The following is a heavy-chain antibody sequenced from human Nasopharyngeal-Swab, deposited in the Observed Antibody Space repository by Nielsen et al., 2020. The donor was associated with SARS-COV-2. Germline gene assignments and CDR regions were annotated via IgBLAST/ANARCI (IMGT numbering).Heavy chain of an antibody. J-gene: IGHJ4*02. CDR2: ISSSSSYI. Sequence: GESLKISCAASGFTFSDYYMSWIRQAPGKGLEWVSYISSSSSYIYYADSVKGRFTISRDNAKNSLYLQMNSLRAEDTAVYYCARLGWIAAAGTGKSDWGQGTLVTVSS. D-gene: IGHD6-13*01. V-gene: IGHV3-11*06. CDR3: ARLGWIAAAGTGKSD. CDR1: GFTFSDYY.